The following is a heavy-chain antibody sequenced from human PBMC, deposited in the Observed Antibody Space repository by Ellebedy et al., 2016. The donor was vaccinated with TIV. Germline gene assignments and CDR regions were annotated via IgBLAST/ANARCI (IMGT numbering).Heavy chain of an antibody. CDR1: GGSISSSNYY. Sequence: SETLSLTCTVSGGSISSSNYYWTSVRQHPGKGMEWIGYIGYSESTYYSQSLRCRGIIAVDTSKNQFSLKLNSVTAADTAIYYCARDAYDTVTGWSEGLDVWGQGTTVTVSS. V-gene: IGHV4-31*03. CDR2: IGYSEST. D-gene: IGHD3-9*01. CDR3: ARDAYDTVTGWSEGLDV. J-gene: IGHJ6*02.